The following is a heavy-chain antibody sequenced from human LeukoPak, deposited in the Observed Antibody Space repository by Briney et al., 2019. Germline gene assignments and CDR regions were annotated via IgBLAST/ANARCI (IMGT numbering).Heavy chain of an antibody. Sequence: GGSLRLSCAASGFTFSSYAIHWVRQAPGKGLEWVAVISYDGSNKHYADSVKGRFTISRDNSKNTLYLQMNSLRAEDTAVYYCARETGSAVGSTDFDYWGQGTLVTVSS. D-gene: IGHD4-17*01. CDR1: GFTFSSYA. CDR2: ISYDGSNK. CDR3: ARETGSAVGSTDFDY. J-gene: IGHJ4*02. V-gene: IGHV3-30-3*01.